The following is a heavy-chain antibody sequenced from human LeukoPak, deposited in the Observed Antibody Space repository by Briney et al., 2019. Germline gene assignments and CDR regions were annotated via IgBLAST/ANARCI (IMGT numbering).Heavy chain of an antibody. V-gene: IGHV1-2*02. CDR2: INPTSGGT. CDR1: GYTFNGYY. D-gene: IGHD6-19*01. Sequence: ASVKVSCRSSGYTFNGYYMHWVRQAPGQGLEWMGWINPTSGGTKFAQKFQGRVTMTSDTFISTGYMELRSLRSDDTAVYYCARGGSSGWDNYYYMDVWGKGTTVTISS. CDR3: ARGGSSGWDNYYYMDV. J-gene: IGHJ6*03.